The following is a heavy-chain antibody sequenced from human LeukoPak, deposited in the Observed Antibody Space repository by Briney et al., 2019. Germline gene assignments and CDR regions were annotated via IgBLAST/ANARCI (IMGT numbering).Heavy chain of an antibody. Sequence: GGSLGLSCAASGFTFSSYGMHWVRQAPGKGLEWVAVISYDGSNKYYADSVKGRFTISRDNSKNTLYLQMNSLRAEDTAVYYCANDPDWGNGYWGQGTLVTVSS. CDR2: ISYDGSNK. CDR1: GFTFSSYG. V-gene: IGHV3-30*18. J-gene: IGHJ4*02. D-gene: IGHD3-16*01. CDR3: ANDPDWGNGY.